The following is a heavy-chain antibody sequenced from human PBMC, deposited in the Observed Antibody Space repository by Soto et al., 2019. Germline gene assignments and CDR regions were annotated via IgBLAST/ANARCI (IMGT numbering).Heavy chain of an antibody. CDR2: IFYRGSN. CDR1: GGSISSSRSY. CDR3: ARQPTTADSDLWFDP. V-gene: IGHV4-39*01. Sequence: QLQLQESGPGLVKASETLSLTCNVSGGSISSSRSYWAWIRQPPGKGLEWIANIFYRGSNYYNPYLASRVTVSVDTSKNQFSLKLSSVTAADTAVYYCARQPTTADSDLWFDPWGQGTLVTVSS. D-gene: IGHD3-22*01. J-gene: IGHJ5*02.